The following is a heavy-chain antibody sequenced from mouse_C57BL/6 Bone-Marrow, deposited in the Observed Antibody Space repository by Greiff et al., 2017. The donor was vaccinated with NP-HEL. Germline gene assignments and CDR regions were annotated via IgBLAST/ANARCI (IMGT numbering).Heavy chain of an antibody. CDR2: INYDGSST. Sequence: EVQLVESEGGLVQPGSSMKLSCTASGFTFSDYYMAWVRQVPEKGLEWVANINYDGSSTYYLDSLKSRFIISRDNAKNILYLQMSSLKSEDTATYYCARDRVNYYGSSYWYFDVWGTGTTVTVSS. D-gene: IGHD1-1*01. V-gene: IGHV5-16*01. CDR1: GFTFSDYY. J-gene: IGHJ1*03. CDR3: ARDRVNYYGSSYWYFDV.